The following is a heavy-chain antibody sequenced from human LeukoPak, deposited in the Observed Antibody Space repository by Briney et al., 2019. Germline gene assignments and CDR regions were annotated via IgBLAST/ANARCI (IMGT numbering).Heavy chain of an antibody. Sequence: GGSLRLSCEASGFTFRTYWMSWVRQAPGKGLEWVANIKEDGRDIYYVDSVKGRFTISRENAKNSLFLQMNSLRAEDTAVYYCARTVGRNSGYSWAYFDDWGQGTLVTVSS. CDR1: GFTFRTYW. CDR2: IKEDGRDI. CDR3: ARTVGRNSGYSWAYFDD. J-gene: IGHJ4*02. D-gene: IGHD3-22*01. V-gene: IGHV3-7*01.